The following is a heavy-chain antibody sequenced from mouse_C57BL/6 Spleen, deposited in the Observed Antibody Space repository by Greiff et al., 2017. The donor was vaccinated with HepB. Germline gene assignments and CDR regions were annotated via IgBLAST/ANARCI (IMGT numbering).Heavy chain of an antibody. CDR1: GYTFTSYW. J-gene: IGHJ3*01. CDR3: ARSSSGSAWFAY. CDR2: IHPNSGST. D-gene: IGHD3-2*02. Sequence: QVQLQQPGAELVKPGASVKLSCKASGYTFTSYWMHWVKQRPGQGLEWIGMIHPNSGSTNYNEKFKSKATLTVDKSSSTAYMQLSSLTSEDSAVYYCARSSSGSAWFAYCGQGTLVTVAA. V-gene: IGHV1-64*01.